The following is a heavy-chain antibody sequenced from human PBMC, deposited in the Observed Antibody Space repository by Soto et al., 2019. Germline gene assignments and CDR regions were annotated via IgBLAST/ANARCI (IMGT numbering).Heavy chain of an antibody. D-gene: IGHD4-17*01. CDR3: ARDFYFFMRGNYDYGDYSNWFDP. CDR2: ISSSSSTI. CDR1: GFTFSSYS. V-gene: IGHV3-48*01. J-gene: IGHJ5*02. Sequence: GGSLRLSCAASGFTFSSYSMNWVRQAPGKGLEWVSYISSSSSTIYYADSVKGRFTISRDNAKNSLYLQMNSLRAEDTAVYYCARDFYFFMRGNYDYGDYSNWFDPWGQGTLVTVSS.